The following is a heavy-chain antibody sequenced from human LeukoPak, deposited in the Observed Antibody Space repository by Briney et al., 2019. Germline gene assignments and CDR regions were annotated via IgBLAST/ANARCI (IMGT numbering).Heavy chain of an antibody. V-gene: IGHV1-69*05. CDR3: ASPLLRESNRDDYALDY. CDR2: IIPIFGTA. J-gene: IGHJ4*02. D-gene: IGHD5-24*01. Sequence: GASVTVSCKASGYTFTSYGISWVRQAPGQGLEWMGGIIPIFGTANYAQKFQGRVTITTDESTSTAYMELSSLRSEDTAVYYCASPLLRESNRDDYALDYWGQGTLVTVSS. CDR1: GYTFTSYG.